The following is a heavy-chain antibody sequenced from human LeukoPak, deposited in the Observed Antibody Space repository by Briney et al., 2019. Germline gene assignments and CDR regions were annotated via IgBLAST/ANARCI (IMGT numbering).Heavy chain of an antibody. CDR3: ARHDDFWSGLDY. V-gene: IGHV4-34*01. D-gene: IGHD3-3*01. CDR1: GGSFSGYY. CDR2: INHSGST. J-gene: IGHJ4*02. Sequence: SETLSLTCAVYGGSFSGYYWSWIRQPPGKGLEWIGEINHSGSTNYNPSLKSRVTISVDTSKNQFSLKLSSVTAADTAVYYCARHDDFWSGLDYWGQGTLVTVPS.